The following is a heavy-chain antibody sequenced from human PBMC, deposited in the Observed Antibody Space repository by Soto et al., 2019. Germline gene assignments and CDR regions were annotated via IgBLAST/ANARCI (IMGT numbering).Heavy chain of an antibody. Sequence: QVQLVQSGAEVKKPGASVKVSCKASGYTFTSYAMHWVRQAPGQRLEWMGWINAGNGNTKYSQKFQGRVTITRDTSASTAYMELSCLRSEDTAVYYCARGEKVSDYYGMDVWGQGTTVTVSS. CDR1: GYTFTSYA. D-gene: IGHD1-20*01. CDR3: ARGEKVSDYYGMDV. V-gene: IGHV1-3*01. CDR2: INAGNGNT. J-gene: IGHJ6*02.